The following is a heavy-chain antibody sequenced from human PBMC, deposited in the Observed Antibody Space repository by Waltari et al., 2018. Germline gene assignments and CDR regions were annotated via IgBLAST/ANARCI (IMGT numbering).Heavy chain of an antibody. D-gene: IGHD3-22*01. CDR2: IYPDDSDT. V-gene: IGHV5-51*01. CDR3: AKWGSSGYLAIDAFDI. Sequence: EVQLVQSGAEVKKPGESLKISCKASGYSYSSYWIGWVRQMHGKGLEWMGIIYPDDSDTRYSPSFQGQVTISAEKSIRTAYLQWSSLKASDTAMYYCAKWGSSGYLAIDAFDIWGQGTMVTVSS. J-gene: IGHJ3*02. CDR1: GYSYSSYW.